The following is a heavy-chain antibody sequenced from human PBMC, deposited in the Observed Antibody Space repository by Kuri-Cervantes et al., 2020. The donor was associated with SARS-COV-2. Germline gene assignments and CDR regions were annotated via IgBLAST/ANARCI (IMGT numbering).Heavy chain of an antibody. CDR1: GYTFTSYG. Sequence: ASVKVSCKASGYTFTSYGISWVRQAPGQGLEWMGWISAYNGNTNYAQKLQGRVTITTDTSTSTAYMELRSLRSDDTAVYYCASGAYYDFWSGYFCSGMDVWNQETRVTVSS. J-gene: IGHJ6*02. D-gene: IGHD3-3*01. V-gene: IGHV1-18*01. CDR2: ISAYNGNT. CDR3: ASGAYYDFWSGYFCSGMDV.